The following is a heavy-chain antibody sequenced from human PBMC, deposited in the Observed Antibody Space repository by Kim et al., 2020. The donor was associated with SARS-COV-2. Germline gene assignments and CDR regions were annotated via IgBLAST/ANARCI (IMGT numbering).Heavy chain of an antibody. CDR1: GFAFNSST. CDR2: INDARYTP. CDR3: ASRLPWHFDF. J-gene: IGHJ4*02. D-gene: IGHD5-12*01. V-gene: IGHV3-23*01. Sequence: GGSLRLSCATSGFAFNSSTMNWVRQAPGKGLEWVATINDARYTPYADSVKGRFTVSRDNSKNTLYLQMNSLRDEDTAVYYCASRLPWHFDFWGQGALVTVSS.